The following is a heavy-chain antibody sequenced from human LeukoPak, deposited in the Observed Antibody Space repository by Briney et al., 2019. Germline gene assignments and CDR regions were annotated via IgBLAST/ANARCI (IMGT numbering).Heavy chain of an antibody. CDR1: VYTFTGYY. CDR3: ARETGYSSVSDAFDI. V-gene: IGHV1-2*02. D-gene: IGHD6-19*01. CDR2: INPNSGGT. J-gene: IGHJ3*02. Sequence: ASVKVSCKASVYTFTGYYMHWVRRAPGQGREWMGWINPNSGGTNYAQKFQGRVTMTRDTSISTAYMELSRLRSDDTAVYYCARETGYSSVSDAFDIWGQGTMVTVSS.